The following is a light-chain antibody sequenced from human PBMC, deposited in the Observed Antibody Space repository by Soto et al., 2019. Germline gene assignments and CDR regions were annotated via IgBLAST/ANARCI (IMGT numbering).Light chain of an antibody. V-gene: IGLV6-57*04. Sequence: NFMLTRPHSVSESPGKTVTISCTRSSGNIAANYVQWHQQRPGSAPLTVIYDDDQRPSGVPDRFSGSIDRSSNSASLTISGLKTEDEADYYCQSYDSRNVVFGGGTKLTVL. CDR3: QSYDSRNVV. J-gene: IGLJ2*01. CDR1: SGNIAANY. CDR2: DDD.